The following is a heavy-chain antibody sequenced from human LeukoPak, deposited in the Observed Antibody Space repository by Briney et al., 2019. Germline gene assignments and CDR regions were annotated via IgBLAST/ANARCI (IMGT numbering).Heavy chain of an antibody. Sequence: GGSLRLSCEVSGFAFGNFAMSWVRQAPGKRLEWVSGIGGSGAGTYYGDSVKGRFTISRDNSKNTLWLQMNSLRAEDTALYYCVKSWGWTRPYYNYMQVWGKGTTVTVSS. D-gene: IGHD3/OR15-3a*01. CDR1: GFAFGNFA. J-gene: IGHJ6*03. CDR3: VKSWGWTRPYYNYMQV. V-gene: IGHV3-23*01. CDR2: IGGSGAGT.